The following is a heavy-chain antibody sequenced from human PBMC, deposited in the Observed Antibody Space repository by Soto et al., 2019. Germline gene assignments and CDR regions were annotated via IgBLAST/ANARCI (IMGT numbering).Heavy chain of an antibody. D-gene: IGHD2-8*01. CDR2: ISSNGGST. CDR3: ARLLYGAFDI. Sequence: EVQLVESGEGLVQPGGSLRLSCAASGFTFSSYAMHWVRQAPGKGLEYVSAISSNGGSTYYADSVKGRFTISRDNSKNTLYLQMGSLRAEDMAVYYCARLLYGAFDIWGQGTMVTVSS. CDR1: GFTFSSYA. V-gene: IGHV3-64*02. J-gene: IGHJ3*02.